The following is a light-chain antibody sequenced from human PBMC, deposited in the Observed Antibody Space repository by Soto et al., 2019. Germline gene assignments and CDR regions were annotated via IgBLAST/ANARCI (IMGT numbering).Light chain of an antibody. CDR2: GAS. Sequence: LMTQSPATLSLSPGDRATLSCRTSQSVGSDLAWYQQKPCQAPRLLIYGASTRATGIPATFSGSGSGTEFTLTISSLQSEDFALYYCQQHNNWPPITCGQGTRLEIK. J-gene: IGKJ5*01. V-gene: IGKV3-15*01. CDR3: QQHNNWPPIT. CDR1: QSVGSD.